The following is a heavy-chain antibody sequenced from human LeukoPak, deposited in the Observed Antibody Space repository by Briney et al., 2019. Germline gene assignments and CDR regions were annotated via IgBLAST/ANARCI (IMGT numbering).Heavy chain of an antibody. CDR3: ARGGGIVGARGLDY. CDR2: INHSGST. J-gene: IGHJ4*02. V-gene: IGHV4-34*01. Sequence: SETLSLTCAVYGGSFSGYYWSWIRQPPGKGLEWIGEINHSGSTNYNPSLKSRVTISVDTSKNQFSLKLSPVTAADTAVYYCARGGGIVGARGLDYWGQGTLVTVSS. CDR1: GGSFSGYY. D-gene: IGHD1-26*01.